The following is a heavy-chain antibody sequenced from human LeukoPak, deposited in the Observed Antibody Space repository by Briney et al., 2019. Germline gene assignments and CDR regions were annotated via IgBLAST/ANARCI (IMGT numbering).Heavy chain of an antibody. CDR3: ARGGAVLKYSSGWLGY. V-gene: IGHV1-69*13. CDR1: GGTFSSYA. D-gene: IGHD6-19*01. CDR2: IIPIFGTA. Sequence: SAKVSCKASGGTFSSYAISWVRQAPGQGLEWMGGIIPIFGTANYAQKFQGRVTITADESTSTAYMELSSLRSEDTAVYYCARGGAVLKYSSGWLGYWGQGTLVTVSS. J-gene: IGHJ4*02.